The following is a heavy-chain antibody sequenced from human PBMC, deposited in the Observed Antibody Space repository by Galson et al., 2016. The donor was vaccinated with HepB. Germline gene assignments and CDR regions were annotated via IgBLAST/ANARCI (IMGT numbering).Heavy chain of an antibody. J-gene: IGHJ6*02. V-gene: IGHV4-59*08. CDR1: GDSVSSYY. D-gene: IGHD2/OR15-2a*01. CDR3: ARQQNDGHGMDV. Sequence: SETLSLTCTVSGDSVSSYYWSWIRQPPGKGLEWIGYLYYSGRPSYNPSLKSRVTVSIDASTNQVALTLTSVTAADTAVCYCARQQNDGHGMDVWGQGTTVTVSS. CDR2: LYYSGRP.